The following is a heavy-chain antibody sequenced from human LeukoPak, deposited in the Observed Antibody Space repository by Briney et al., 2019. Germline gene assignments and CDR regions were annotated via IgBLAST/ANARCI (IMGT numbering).Heavy chain of an antibody. V-gene: IGHV3-48*01. Sequence: GGSLRLSCAASGFTFNNYGMSWVRQAPGKGLEWVSYISSSSSTIYYADSVKGRFTISRDNAKNSLYLQMNSLRAEDAAVYYCARSHRSHYTRLDYWGQGTLVTVSS. CDR1: GFTFNNYG. CDR3: ARSHRSHYTRLDY. D-gene: IGHD2-2*02. J-gene: IGHJ4*02. CDR2: ISSSSSTI.